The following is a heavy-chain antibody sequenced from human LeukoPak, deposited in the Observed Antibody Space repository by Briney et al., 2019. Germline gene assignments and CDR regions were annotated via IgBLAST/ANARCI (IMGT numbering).Heavy chain of an antibody. CDR2: IWYDGSNK. Sequence: GGSLRLSCAASGFTFSNYGMHWVRQAPGKGLEWVAVIWYDGSNKYYADSVKGRFTISRDNSKNTLYLQMNSLRAEDTAVYYCARDSGPTVTTVDYWGQGTLVTVSS. D-gene: IGHD4-17*01. CDR3: ARDSGPTVTTVDY. V-gene: IGHV3-33*01. J-gene: IGHJ4*02. CDR1: GFTFSNYG.